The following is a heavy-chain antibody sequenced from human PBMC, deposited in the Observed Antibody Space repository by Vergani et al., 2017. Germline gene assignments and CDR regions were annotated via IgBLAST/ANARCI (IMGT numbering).Heavy chain of an antibody. Sequence: QVQLVQSGSEVKKPGASVKVSCKAPGYTFTAYYLQWVRQAPGQGLEWMGWVNPNSGDTNYAQKFQGRVSMTRDTSISTAYMELSRLRSDDTAVYYCARDHCTTNDCYEYYYTGLDVWGQGTTVTVS. D-gene: IGHD2-21*02. J-gene: IGHJ6*02. V-gene: IGHV1-2*02. CDR1: GYTFTAYY. CDR2: VNPNSGDT. CDR3: ARDHCTTNDCYEYYYTGLDV.